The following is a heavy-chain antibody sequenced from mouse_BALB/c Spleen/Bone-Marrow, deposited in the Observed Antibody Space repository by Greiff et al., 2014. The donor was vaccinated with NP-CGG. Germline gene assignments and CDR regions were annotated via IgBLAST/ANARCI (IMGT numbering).Heavy chain of an antibody. CDR3: TRRRSPDY. Sequence: VQLVESGTELVRPGTSVKISCKASGYAFTNYWLGWVKQRPGHGLEWIGDIYPGSGNTYYNEKFKGKVTLTADKSSSTAYMQLSGLTSEDSAVYFCTRRRSPDYWGQGTTLTVSS. CDR2: IYPGSGNT. V-gene: IGHV1-63*01. CDR1: GYAFTNYW. J-gene: IGHJ2*01.